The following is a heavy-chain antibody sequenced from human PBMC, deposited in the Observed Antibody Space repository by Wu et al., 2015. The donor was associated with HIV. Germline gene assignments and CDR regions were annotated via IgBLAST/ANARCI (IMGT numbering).Heavy chain of an antibody. D-gene: IGHD5-12*01. V-gene: IGHV1-69*05. CDR1: GGIFSNYD. J-gene: IGHJ4*02. Sequence: QVQLVQSGAEVKKPGSSVKVSCKASGGIFSNYDINWVRQAPGQGLEWMGGTTPMFGTTNYAQKFQGRVTITSDVYTSTVYMELSSLRSEDTAIYYCARGQNGNDQWGQGTLVTVSS. CDR3: ARGQNGNDQ. CDR2: TTPMFGTT.